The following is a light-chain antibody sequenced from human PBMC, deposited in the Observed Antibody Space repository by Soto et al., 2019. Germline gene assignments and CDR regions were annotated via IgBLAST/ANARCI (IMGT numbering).Light chain of an antibody. J-gene: IGKJ2*01. Sequence: EIVLTQSPGTLSLSPGEGATLSCRASQSVASIYVAWYQQKPGQAPRLLIYGASSRATGIPDRFSGGGSGTDFTLTISRLEPEDFAVYYCQQYDNSLYTFGQGTKLEIK. V-gene: IGKV3-20*01. CDR2: GAS. CDR1: QSVASIY. CDR3: QQYDNSLYT.